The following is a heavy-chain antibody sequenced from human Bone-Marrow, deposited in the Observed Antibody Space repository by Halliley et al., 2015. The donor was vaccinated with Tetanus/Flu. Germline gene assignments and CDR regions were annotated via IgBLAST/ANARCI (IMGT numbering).Heavy chain of an antibody. Sequence: CAASGFIFSNYYMTWIRQAPGKGLEWVSYVSSSGTYREYADSVKGRFTISRDDATDSMYLQMDSLRVEDTAIYFCARANDFWSGYSSSAVDVWGQGTTVTVS. CDR2: VSSSGTYR. D-gene: IGHD3-3*01. V-gene: IGHV3-11*05. CDR3: ARANDFWSGYSSSAVDV. CDR1: GFIFSNYY. J-gene: IGHJ6*02.